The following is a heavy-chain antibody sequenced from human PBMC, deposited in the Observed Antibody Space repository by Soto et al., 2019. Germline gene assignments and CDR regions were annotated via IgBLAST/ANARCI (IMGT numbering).Heavy chain of an antibody. D-gene: IGHD3-3*01. Sequence: QITLKESGPTLVKPTQTLTLTCTFSGFSLSTSGVGVGWIRQPPGKALEWLALIYWNDDKRYSPSLKSRLTITKDTSKNQVVLTMTNMDPVDTATYYCAHRRADYDFWSGYYHNWFDPWGQGTLVTVSS. V-gene: IGHV2-5*01. J-gene: IGHJ5*02. CDR2: IYWNDDK. CDR1: GFSLSTSGVG. CDR3: AHRRADYDFWSGYYHNWFDP.